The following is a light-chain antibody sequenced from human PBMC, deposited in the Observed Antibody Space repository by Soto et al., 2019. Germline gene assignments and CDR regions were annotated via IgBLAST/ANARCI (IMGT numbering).Light chain of an antibody. V-gene: IGLV1-40*01. CDR2: GHN. J-gene: IGLJ3*02. CDR1: SANIGAGYD. CDR3: QSCDTNLRGSV. Sequence: QSVLTQPPSVSGAPVQRATISCSGTSANIGAGYDVHWYHQVPGTAPKLLIYGHNNRPSGVPDRFSGSRSGTSASLAITGLQAEDEADYYCQSCDTNLRGSVFGGGTKLTVL.